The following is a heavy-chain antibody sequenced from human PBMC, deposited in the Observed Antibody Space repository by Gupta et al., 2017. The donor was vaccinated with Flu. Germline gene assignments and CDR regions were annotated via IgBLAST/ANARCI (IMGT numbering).Heavy chain of an antibody. D-gene: IGHD3-3*01. CDR1: GFSLSNARMG. Sequence: QVTLKESGPVLVKPTETLTLTCTVSGFSLSNARMGVSWIRQPPGKALEWLAHIFSNDEKSYSTSLKSRLTISKDTSKSQVVLTMTNMDPVDTATYYCARIQTVTIFGVATRSHFDYWGQGTLVTVSS. CDR3: ARIQTVTIFGVATRSHFDY. CDR2: IFSNDEK. J-gene: IGHJ4*02. V-gene: IGHV2-26*01.